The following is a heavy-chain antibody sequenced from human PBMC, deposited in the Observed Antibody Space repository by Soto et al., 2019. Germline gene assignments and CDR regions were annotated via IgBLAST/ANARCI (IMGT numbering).Heavy chain of an antibody. Sequence: QAQLVESGGGVVQPGRSLRLSCTTSGFNLRSYGMHWVRQAPGKGLSWVAVMSYDGRNTYSADSVKGRFTISRDDSKNTMYLQMNSRRAEDTALSYCAKDTVFGELFSETFDLWGQGTMVTVSS. D-gene: IGHD3-16*01. V-gene: IGHV3-30*18. J-gene: IGHJ3*01. CDR2: MSYDGRNT. CDR1: GFNLRSYG. CDR3: AKDTVFGELFSETFDL.